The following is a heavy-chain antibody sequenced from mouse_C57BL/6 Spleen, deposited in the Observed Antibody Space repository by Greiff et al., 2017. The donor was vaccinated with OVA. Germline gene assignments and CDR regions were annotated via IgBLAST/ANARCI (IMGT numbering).Heavy chain of an antibody. CDR3: ASDVYYGYSFDY. Sequence: VQLQQSGAELVKPGASVKLSCKASGYTFTSYWMHWVKQRPGRGLEWIGRIDPNSGGTKYNEKFKSKATLTVDKPSSTSYMQLSILTSDVSSVYNCASDVYYGYSFDYWGQGTTLTVSS. J-gene: IGHJ2*01. CDR2: IDPNSGGT. D-gene: IGHD2-2*01. CDR1: GYTFTSYW. V-gene: IGHV1-72*01.